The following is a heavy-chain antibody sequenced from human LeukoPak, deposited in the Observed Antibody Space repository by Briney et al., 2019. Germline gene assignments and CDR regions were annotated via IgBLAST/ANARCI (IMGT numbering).Heavy chain of an antibody. CDR3: ARTSATGGTYFDY. Sequence: SETLSLTCTVSGGSISDYYWSWIRQPPGKGLEWIGHIYYSGNTNYNPSLNSRVTVSVDTSKNHFSLNLSSVTAADTAVYYCARTSATGGTYFDYWGQGTLVTVSS. J-gene: IGHJ4*02. D-gene: IGHD1-26*01. V-gene: IGHV4-59*12. CDR2: IYYSGNT. CDR1: GGSISDYY.